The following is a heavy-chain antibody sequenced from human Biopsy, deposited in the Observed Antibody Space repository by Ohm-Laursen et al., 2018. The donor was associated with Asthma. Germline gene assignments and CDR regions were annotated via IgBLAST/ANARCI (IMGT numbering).Heavy chain of an antibody. Sequence: TLSLTCRVSGGYTGSSDHHWAWIRQAPGKGLEWLALIYGNDDRDYSQSLKSRLTITKDTSRRQVVLKMTNMDPVDTGTYFCARAVQSDDFVTGYYNSYFDFWGQGSLVSVSS. V-gene: IGHV2-5*01. J-gene: IGHJ4*01. CDR3: ARAVQSDDFVTGYYNSYFDF. D-gene: IGHD3-9*01. CDR1: GGYTGSSDHH. CDR2: IYGNDDR.